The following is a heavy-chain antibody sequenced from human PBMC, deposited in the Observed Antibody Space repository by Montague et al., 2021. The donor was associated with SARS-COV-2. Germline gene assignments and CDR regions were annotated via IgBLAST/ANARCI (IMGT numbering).Heavy chain of an antibody. D-gene: IGHD1-1*01. V-gene: IGHV4-39*01. Sequence: SETLSLTCTVSGGSISTSSFHWGWVRQSPGKGLEWIATIYFSGSAYYNPSLKSRVSISIDTSKNKFSLQLTSVTAADTAVYYCARHAPFSDNYRRYPFNFDFWGQGTPVTVSS. CDR1: GGSISTSSFH. J-gene: IGHJ4*01. CDR2: IYFSGSA. CDR3: ARHAPFSDNYRRYPFNFDF.